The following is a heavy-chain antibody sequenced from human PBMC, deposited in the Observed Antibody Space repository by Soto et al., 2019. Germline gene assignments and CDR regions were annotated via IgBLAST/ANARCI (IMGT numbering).Heavy chain of an antibody. J-gene: IGHJ4*02. CDR2: IYWDDDK. Sequence: QITLKESGPTLVKPTQTLTLTCTFSGFSLSTSGVGVGWIRQPPGKALEWLALIYWDDDKRSSPSLKSRLTITKDTSKNHVVLTMTNMDPVDTATYYCAHRRADYYDSSGHPRKSWYFDYWGQGTLVTVSS. CDR3: AHRRADYYDSSGHPRKSWYFDY. D-gene: IGHD3-22*01. CDR1: GFSLSTSGVG. V-gene: IGHV2-5*02.